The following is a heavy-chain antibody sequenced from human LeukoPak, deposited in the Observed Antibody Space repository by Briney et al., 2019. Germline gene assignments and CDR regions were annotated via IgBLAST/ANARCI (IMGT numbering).Heavy chain of an antibody. CDR1: GYTFTGYY. D-gene: IGHD3-22*01. V-gene: IGHV1-2*02. J-gene: IGHJ4*02. CDR2: INPNSGGT. Sequence: ASVKVSFKASGYTFTGYYMHRVRQAPGQGLEWMGWINPNSGGTNYAQKVQGRVAMTRDTSISTAYMELSRLRSDDTAVYYCARDRDGYYDSSGYYWSGYFDYWGQGTLVTVSS. CDR3: ARDRDGYYDSSGYYWSGYFDY.